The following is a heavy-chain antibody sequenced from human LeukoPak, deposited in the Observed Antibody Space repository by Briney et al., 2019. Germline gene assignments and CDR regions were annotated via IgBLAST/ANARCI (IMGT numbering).Heavy chain of an antibody. D-gene: IGHD3-22*01. CDR3: ARVVYDSSGYYFDY. CDR1: GYTFTGYY. V-gene: IGHV1-3*03. CDR2: INAGNGNT. J-gene: IGHJ4*02. Sequence: ASVKVSRKASGYTFTGYYMHWVRQAPGQRLEWMGWINAGNGNTKYSQEFQGRVTITRDTSASTAYMELSSLRSEDMAVYYCARVVYDSSGYYFDYWGQGTLVTVSS.